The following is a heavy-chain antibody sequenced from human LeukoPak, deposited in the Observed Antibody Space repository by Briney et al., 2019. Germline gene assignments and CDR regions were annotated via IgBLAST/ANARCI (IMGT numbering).Heavy chain of an antibody. CDR1: GFTFSSYS. CDR3: AKARGSTSSLSIDS. Sequence: GGSLSLSCAASGFTFSSYSMNWVRQAPGKGLEWVSAISGSGGNTYFADSVKGRFSISRDISKNTLSLLMNSLRAEDTAVYYCAKARGSTSSLSIDSWGQGTLVTVSS. D-gene: IGHD2-15*01. CDR2: ISGSGGNT. V-gene: IGHV3-23*01. J-gene: IGHJ4*02.